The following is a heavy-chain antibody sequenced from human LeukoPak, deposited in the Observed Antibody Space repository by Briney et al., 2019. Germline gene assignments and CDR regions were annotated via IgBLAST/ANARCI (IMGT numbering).Heavy chain of an antibody. D-gene: IGHD6-13*01. CDR1: GFTFSSYG. V-gene: IGHV3-30*03. Sequence: GGSLRLSCAASGFTFSSYGMHWVRQAPGKGLEWVAVISYDGNNKDYVDSVKGRFTISRDNSKNTLYLEMNSLRPEDTAVYFCASAGTDDYWGQGTLVTVSS. CDR2: ISYDGNNK. J-gene: IGHJ4*02. CDR3: ASAGTDDY.